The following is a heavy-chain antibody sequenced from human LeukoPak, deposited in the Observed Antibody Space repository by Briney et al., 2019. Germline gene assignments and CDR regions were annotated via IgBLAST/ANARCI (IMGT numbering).Heavy chain of an antibody. D-gene: IGHD5-24*01. CDR2: INPDGGNT. V-gene: IGHV1-46*01. Sequence: ASVKVACKASGYTFTNSYIHWVRQAPGQVLEWMGLINPDGGNTNYAQNFQGRVTLTRDTSTSTVYMELSSLRSEDTAIYYCARIRDGYNDAYDLWGQGTVVTVPS. CDR3: ARIRDGYNDAYDL. CDR1: GYTFTNSY. J-gene: IGHJ3*01.